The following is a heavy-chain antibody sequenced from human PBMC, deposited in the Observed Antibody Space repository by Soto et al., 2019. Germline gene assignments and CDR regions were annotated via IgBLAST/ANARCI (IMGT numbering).Heavy chain of an antibody. Sequence: QITLKESGPTLVKPTQTLTLTCTFSGFSLSTSGVGVGWIRQPPGKALEWLALIYWDDDKRYSPSLKSRLTITKDTTKNQVVLTMTNMDPVDTATYYCAHWKGRIAVAGRVSYYFDYWGQGTLVTVSS. CDR3: AHWKGRIAVAGRVSYYFDY. D-gene: IGHD6-19*01. CDR2: IYWDDDK. J-gene: IGHJ4*02. CDR1: GFSLSTSGVG. V-gene: IGHV2-5*02.